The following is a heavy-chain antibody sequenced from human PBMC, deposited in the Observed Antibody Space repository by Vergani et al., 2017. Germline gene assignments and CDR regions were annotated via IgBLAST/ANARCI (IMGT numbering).Heavy chain of an antibody. CDR2: IFPGDSET. D-gene: IGHD4-23*01. J-gene: IGHJ3*01. CDR1: GYSLSNYW. V-gene: IGHV5-51*01. Sequence: EVLLVQSGADVKKSGESLKISCKASGYSLSNYWIGWVRQMPGKGLEWIGIIFPGDSETKYNPSFQGQVIISADTSISTAYLQWSSLKASDTAIYYCARHLLGWEIHDAFAFWGQGTMVTVSS. CDR3: ARHLLGWEIHDAFAF.